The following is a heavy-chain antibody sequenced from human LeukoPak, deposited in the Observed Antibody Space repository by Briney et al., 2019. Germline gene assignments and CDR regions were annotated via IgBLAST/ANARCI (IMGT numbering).Heavy chain of an antibody. CDR1: GYTFSDDF. CDR2: INPKSGVT. CDR3: ARGWGSLYYFDF. Sequence: ASVKVSCRASGYTFSDDFVHWVRQAPGQGLEWMGWINPKSGVTKYAQKFQGRVTMVRDTATSTVYMDLSSLTSDDTAVYFCARGWGSLYYFDFWGQGTLVTVSS. V-gene: IGHV1-2*02. J-gene: IGHJ4*02. D-gene: IGHD3-16*01.